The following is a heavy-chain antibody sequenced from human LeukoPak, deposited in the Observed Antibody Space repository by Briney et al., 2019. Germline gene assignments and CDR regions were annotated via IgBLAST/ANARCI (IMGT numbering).Heavy chain of an antibody. CDR3: ARRSGYSPNWFDP. J-gene: IGHJ5*02. CDR2: IYYSGST. Sequence: SETLSLTCTVSGGSVSSGNYYWSWIRQPPGKGLEWIGYIYYSGSTNYNPSLESRVTMSVDTSKNQFSLKLTSVTAADTAVYYCARRSGYSPNWFDPWGQGTLVTVSS. CDR1: GGSVSSGNYY. V-gene: IGHV4-61*01. D-gene: IGHD3-3*01.